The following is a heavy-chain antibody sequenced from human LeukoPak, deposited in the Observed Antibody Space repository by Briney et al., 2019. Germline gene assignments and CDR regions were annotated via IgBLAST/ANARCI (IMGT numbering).Heavy chain of an antibody. CDR2: IKSDGSST. CDR1: GFTFSNYW. Sequence: GGSLRLSCAASGFTFSNYWMHWVRQAPGKGPVWVSRIKSDGSSTRFADSVQGRFTICRDNGKNTLYLQMNSLRAEDTAVYYCARGGDSSNWYPGYFDYWGQGALVTVSS. CDR3: ARGGDSSNWYPGYFDY. J-gene: IGHJ4*02. D-gene: IGHD6-13*01. V-gene: IGHV3-74*01.